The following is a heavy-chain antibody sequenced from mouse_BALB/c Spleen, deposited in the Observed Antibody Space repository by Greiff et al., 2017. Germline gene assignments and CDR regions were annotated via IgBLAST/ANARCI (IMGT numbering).Heavy chain of an antibody. D-gene: IGHD2-3*01. V-gene: IGHV2-4-1*01. J-gene: IGHJ1*01. CDR2: IWSGGST. Sequence: QVQLKESGPGLVQPSQSLSITCTVSGFSLTSYGVHWVRQSPGKGLEWLGVIWSGGSTDYNAAFISRLSISKDNSKSQVFFKMNSLQADDTAIYYCARIYDGYYVWYFDVWGAGTTVTVSS. CDR1: GFSLTSYG. CDR3: ARIYDGYYVWYFDV.